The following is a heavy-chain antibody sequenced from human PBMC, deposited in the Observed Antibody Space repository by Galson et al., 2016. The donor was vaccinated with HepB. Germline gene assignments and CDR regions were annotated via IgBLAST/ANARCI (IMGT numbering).Heavy chain of an antibody. D-gene: IGHD2-8*01. Sequence: SLRLSCAASGFTVSTYGMYWVRQAPGKGLECVAFMRDDGSNKFQADSVRGRFTMSGDTSKNTLYLHMSSLRADDTAVYYCARDAYESAGVSHIDCWGRGTLVSVSP. CDR2: MRDDGSNK. J-gene: IGHJ4*02. CDR3: ARDAYESAGVSHIDC. CDR1: GFTVSTYG. V-gene: IGHV3-33*01.